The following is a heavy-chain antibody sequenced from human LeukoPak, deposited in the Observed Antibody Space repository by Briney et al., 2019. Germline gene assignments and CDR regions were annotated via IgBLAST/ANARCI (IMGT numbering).Heavy chain of an antibody. CDR3: VRDVWGDRDSYFDY. CDR2: INIDGRSI. CDR1: GFTFSRYW. J-gene: IGHJ4*02. Sequence: GGSLRLSCAASGFTFSRYWMHWVRQAPGKGLVWVSRINIDGRSISYAESAKGRFTMSRDNAENTLYLEINNLRVDDTAVYYCVRDVWGDRDSYFDYWGQGTLVTVSS. V-gene: IGHV3-74*01. D-gene: IGHD2-21*01.